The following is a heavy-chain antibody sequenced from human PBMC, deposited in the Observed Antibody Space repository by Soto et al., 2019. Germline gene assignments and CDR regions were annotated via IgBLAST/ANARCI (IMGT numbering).Heavy chain of an antibody. J-gene: IGHJ4*02. CDR3: ARARFCTSTSCYHYFDF. CDR1: GGSISSSS. V-gene: IGHV4-59*01. Sequence: SETLSLTCTVSGGSISSSSWSWIRQPPGRGLEWIGYIYNNGRTDYNPSLKSRVTISVDTSKNHFSLKLSSVTPADTAVYYCARARFCTSTSCYHYFDFWGQGALVTVSS. D-gene: IGHD2-2*01. CDR2: IYNNGRT.